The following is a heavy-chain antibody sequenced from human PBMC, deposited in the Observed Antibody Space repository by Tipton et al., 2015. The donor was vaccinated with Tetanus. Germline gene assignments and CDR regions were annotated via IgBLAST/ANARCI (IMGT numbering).Heavy chain of an antibody. J-gene: IGHJ1*01. V-gene: IGHV4-59*01. Sequence: TLSLTCTVSGGSINSYYWSWIRQPPGKGLEWIGYIYYSGSTNYNPSLRSRVTISVDTSKNQFSLKLSSVTAADTAVYYCARGSSVWSWYMQHWGQGTLVTVSS. CDR3: ARGSSVWSWYMQH. CDR2: IYYSGST. D-gene: IGHD2-2*01. CDR1: GGSINSYY.